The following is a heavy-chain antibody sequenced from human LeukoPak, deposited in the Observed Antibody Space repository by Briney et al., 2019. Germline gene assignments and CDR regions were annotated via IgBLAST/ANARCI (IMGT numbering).Heavy chain of an antibody. CDR3: ARVTDYALHIDY. CDR1: GFTFSSYS. J-gene: IGHJ4*02. Sequence: GGSLRLSCAASGFTFSSYSMNWVRQAPGKGLEWVSSISSSSSYIYYADSVKGRFTISRDNAKNSLYLQMNSLRAEDTAVYYCARVTDYALHIDYWGQGTLVTVSS. CDR2: ISSSSSYI. V-gene: IGHV3-21*01. D-gene: IGHD4-17*01.